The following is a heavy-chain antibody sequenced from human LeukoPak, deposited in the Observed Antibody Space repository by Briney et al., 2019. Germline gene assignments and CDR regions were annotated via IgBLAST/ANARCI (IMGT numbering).Heavy chain of an antibody. V-gene: IGHV4-61*01. J-gene: IGHJ5*02. CDR1: GGSVSSGSYY. D-gene: IGHD3-22*01. Sequence: SETLSLTCTVSGGSVSSGSYYWSWIRQPPGRGLEWIAYIHYSGSAAYNPSLKSRVTISRDMSTNQFSLKMTSVTAADTAVYYCARTYYDSSGYTNWFDPWGQGTLVTVSS. CDR3: ARTYYDSSGYTNWFDP. CDR2: IHYSGSA.